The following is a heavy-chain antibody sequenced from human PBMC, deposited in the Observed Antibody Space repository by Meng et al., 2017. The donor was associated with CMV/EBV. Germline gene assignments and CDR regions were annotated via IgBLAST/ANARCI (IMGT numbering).Heavy chain of an antibody. D-gene: IGHD3-10*01. Sequence: GYNFINHYIYWVRQAPGQGLEWMGMLNPSGGSPTYAQKFQARVTLTRDTSTRTVYMELSGLRSEDTAVYYCARVPIRSYYPLYYFDYWGQGTLVTVSS. V-gene: IGHV1-46*01. CDR2: LNPSGGSP. CDR3: ARVPIRSYYPLYYFDY. CDR1: GYNFINHY. J-gene: IGHJ4*02.